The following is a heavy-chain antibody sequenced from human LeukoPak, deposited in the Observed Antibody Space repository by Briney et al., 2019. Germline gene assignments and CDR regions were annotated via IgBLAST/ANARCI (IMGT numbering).Heavy chain of an antibody. J-gene: IGHJ4*02. Sequence: SGTLSLTCTVCGGSFSGYYWRYIRQPPGKGLEWIGEINHSGSTNYNPSLKSRLTISVDTSKSRFSLKLTSVTAADTAVYYCARLGDSYATDYWGQGTLVTVSS. CDR3: ARLGDSYATDY. CDR1: GGSFSGYY. CDR2: INHSGST. V-gene: IGHV4-34*01. D-gene: IGHD5-18*01.